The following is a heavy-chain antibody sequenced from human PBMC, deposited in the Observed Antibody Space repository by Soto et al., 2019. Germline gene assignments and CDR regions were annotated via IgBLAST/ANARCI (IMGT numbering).Heavy chain of an antibody. CDR2: ISGSGDGT. D-gene: IGHD5-18*01. J-gene: IGHJ4*02. V-gene: IGHV3-23*01. CDR1: GFTFSSFA. Sequence: GGSLRLSCAASGFTFSSFALSWVRQAPGKGLGWVSAISGSGDGTDYADPVKGRFTISRDNSKNTLYLQMNSLRAEDTAVYYCAGPGYSSQDYWGQGALVTVSS. CDR3: AGPGYSSQDY.